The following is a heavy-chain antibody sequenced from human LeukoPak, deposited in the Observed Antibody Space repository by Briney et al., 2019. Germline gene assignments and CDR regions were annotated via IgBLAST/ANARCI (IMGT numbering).Heavy chain of an antibody. V-gene: IGHV1-2*02. CDR2: INPNSGGT. CDR1: VYTFTSYY. CDR3: ARGGRVGTNWFDP. Sequence: ASVKVSCKASVYTFTSYYMHWVRQAPGQGLEWMGWINPNSGGTNYAQKFQGRVTMTRDTYISTAYMELSRLRSDDTAVYYCARGGRVGTNWFDPWGQGTLVTVSS. D-gene: IGHD1-26*01. J-gene: IGHJ5*02.